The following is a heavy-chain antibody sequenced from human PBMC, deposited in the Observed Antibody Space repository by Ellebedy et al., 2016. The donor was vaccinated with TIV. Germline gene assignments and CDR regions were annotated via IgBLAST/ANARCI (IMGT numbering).Heavy chain of an antibody. Sequence: GESLKISXAASGFTFSSYWMSWVRQAPGKGLEWVANIKQDGSEKYYVDSVKGRFTISRDNAKNSLYLQMNSLRAEDTAVYYCASDRGYMDVWGKGTTVTVSS. V-gene: IGHV3-7*03. CDR3: ASDRGYMDV. CDR2: IKQDGSEK. D-gene: IGHD3-16*01. CDR1: GFTFSSYW. J-gene: IGHJ6*03.